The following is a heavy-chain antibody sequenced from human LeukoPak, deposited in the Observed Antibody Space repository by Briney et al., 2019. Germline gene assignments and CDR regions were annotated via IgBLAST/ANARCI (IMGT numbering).Heavy chain of an antibody. Sequence: SETLSLTCIVSGYSISSGYYWGWIRQPPGKGLEWIGNIHHSGSAYYNPSLKSRVTISVDTSKNQLSLKVNSVTAADTAVYYCARVAAGIGFFQHWGQGTLVTVSS. CDR2: IHHSGSA. D-gene: IGHD6-13*01. CDR3: ARVAAGIGFFQH. CDR1: GYSISSGYY. V-gene: IGHV4-38-2*02. J-gene: IGHJ1*01.